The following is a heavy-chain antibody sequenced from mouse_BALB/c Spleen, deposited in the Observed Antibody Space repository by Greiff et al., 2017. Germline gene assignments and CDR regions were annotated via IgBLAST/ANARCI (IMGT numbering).Heavy chain of an antibody. CDR1: GYSITSGYY. CDR3: ASSLYYDYDAWFAY. D-gene: IGHD2-4*01. J-gene: IGHJ3*01. V-gene: IGHV3-6*02. Sequence: EVKLVESGPGLVKPSQSLSLTCSVTGYSITSGYYWNWIRQFPGNKLEWMGYISYDGSNNYNPSLKNRISITRDTSKNQFFLKLNSVTTEDTATFYCASSLYYDYDAWFAYWGQGTLVTVSA. CDR2: ISYDGSN.